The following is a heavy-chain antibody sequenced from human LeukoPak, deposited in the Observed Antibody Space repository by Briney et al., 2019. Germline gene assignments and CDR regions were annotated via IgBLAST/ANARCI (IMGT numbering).Heavy chain of an antibody. Sequence: PGGSLRLSCAASGFTFSSYAMSWVRQAPGKGLEWVSAISGSGGSTYYADSVKGRFTISRDNSKNTLYLQMNSLRAEDTAVYYCAKDYYDILTGGMDVWGKGTRSPSPQ. D-gene: IGHD3-9*01. CDR1: GFTFSSYA. CDR2: ISGSGGST. J-gene: IGHJ6*04. CDR3: AKDYYDILTGGMDV. V-gene: IGHV3-23*01.